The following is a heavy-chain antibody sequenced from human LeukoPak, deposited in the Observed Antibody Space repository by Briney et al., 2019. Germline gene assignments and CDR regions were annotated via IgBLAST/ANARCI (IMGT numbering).Heavy chain of an antibody. Sequence: HWASLKVSCKASGDTFTSYGISWGRQAPGQRREWMGWVIGNNGNTNYAQKPHGRVTMTTDTSTNTAYMEMTSLTSDDKAVYYCARANSGYHVYWGQGTLVTVSS. D-gene: IGHD3-22*01. V-gene: IGHV1-18*01. CDR2: VIGNNGNT. CDR1: GDTFTSYG. CDR3: ARANSGYHVY. J-gene: IGHJ4*02.